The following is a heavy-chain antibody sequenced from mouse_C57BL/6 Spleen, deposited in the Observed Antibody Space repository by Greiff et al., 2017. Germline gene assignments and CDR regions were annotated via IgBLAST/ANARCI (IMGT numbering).Heavy chain of an antibody. CDR1: GFSLTSYG. CDR2: IWSGGST. V-gene: IGHV2-2*01. CDR3: ARMGYSNYFYWYFDV. Sequence: VQVVESGPGLVQPSQSLSITCTVSGFSLTSYGVHWVRQSPGKGLEWLGVIWSGGSTDYNAAFISRLSISKDNSKSHVFFKMNSLQADYTAIYYCARMGYSNYFYWYFDVWGTGTTVTVSS. D-gene: IGHD2-5*01. J-gene: IGHJ1*03.